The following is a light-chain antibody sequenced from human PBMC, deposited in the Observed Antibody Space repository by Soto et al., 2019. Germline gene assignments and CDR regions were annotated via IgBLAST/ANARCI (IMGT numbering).Light chain of an antibody. Sequence: EIVMTQSPATLFVSPGERATLSCRASQTVSDDLAWYQQKPGQAPRLLIYGASTRATDIPARFSGGGSGTEFTLTITSLQSEYSAIYDCQHYHDWPPITFGPGTKVNI. CDR3: QHYHDWPPIT. CDR1: QTVSDD. J-gene: IGKJ3*01. CDR2: GAS. V-gene: IGKV3-15*01.